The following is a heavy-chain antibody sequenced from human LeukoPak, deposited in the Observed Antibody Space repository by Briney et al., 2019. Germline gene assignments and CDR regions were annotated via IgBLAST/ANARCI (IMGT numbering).Heavy chain of an antibody. CDR1: GGTFSSYA. J-gene: IGHJ6*02. CDR2: IIPIFGTA. CDR3: ARDQDSSGTDPRTGMDV. Sequence: GASVKVSCKASGGTFSSYAISWVRQAPGQGLEWMGGIIPIFGTANYAQKFQGRVTITADESTSTAYMELSSLRSEDTAVYYCARDQDSSGTDPRTGMDVWGQGTTVTVSS. V-gene: IGHV1-69*13. D-gene: IGHD3-22*01.